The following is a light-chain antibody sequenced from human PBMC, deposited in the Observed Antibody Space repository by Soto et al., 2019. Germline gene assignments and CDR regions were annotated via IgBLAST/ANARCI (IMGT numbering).Light chain of an antibody. CDR1: QSISSW. CDR2: DAS. CDR3: QQYNSYTWT. Sequence: DIQMTQSPSTLSASVGDRVTITCRASQSISSWLAWYQQKPGKAPKLLIYDASSLESGVPSRFSGSGSGTEFTLTISSLQPDDFATYYCQQYNSYTWTFGQGTRWRL. J-gene: IGKJ1*01. V-gene: IGKV1-5*01.